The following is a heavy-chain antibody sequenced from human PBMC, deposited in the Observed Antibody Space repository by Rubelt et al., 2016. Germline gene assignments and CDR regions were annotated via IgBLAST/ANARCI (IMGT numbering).Heavy chain of an antibody. CDR3: ARGYCTNGVCYGGDY. D-gene: IGHD2-8*01. V-gene: IGHV3-30*03. CDR2: ISYDGSNK. CDR1: GFTFSSYD. J-gene: IGHJ4*02. Sequence: GFTFSSYDMHWVRQAPGKGLEWVALISYDGSNKYYADSVKGRFTISRDKSKNTLYLQMNSLRAEDTAVYYCARGYCTNGVCYGGDYWGQGTLVTVSS.